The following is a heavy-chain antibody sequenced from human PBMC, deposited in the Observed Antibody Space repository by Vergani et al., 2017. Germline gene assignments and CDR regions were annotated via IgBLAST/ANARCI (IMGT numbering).Heavy chain of an antibody. CDR1: GFTFSNYA. Sequence: EVQLVESGGGLVKPGGSLRLSCAASGFTFSNYAMSWVRQAPGKGLEWVSGFSGSGGSTNYADSVKGQFTISRDNSKNTLYLQMNSLRAEDTAVYSCAKVDIVAVPADSFDYWGQGTLVTVSS. CDR2: FSGSGGST. D-gene: IGHD2-2*01. CDR3: AKVDIVAVPADSFDY. V-gene: IGHV3-23*04. J-gene: IGHJ4*02.